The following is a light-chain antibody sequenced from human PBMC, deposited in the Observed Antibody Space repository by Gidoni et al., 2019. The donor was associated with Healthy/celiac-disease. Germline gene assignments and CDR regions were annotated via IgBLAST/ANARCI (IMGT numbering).Light chain of an antibody. CDR2: DAS. J-gene: IGKJ3*01. CDR3: QQYDNLLFT. Sequence: DIQMPHSPSSLSASVGDRVTITCQASQDISNYLNWYQQKPGKAPKLLIYDASNLETGVPSRFSGSGSGTDFTFTISSLQPEDIATYYCQQYDNLLFTFGPGTKVDIK. V-gene: IGKV1-33*01. CDR1: QDISNY.